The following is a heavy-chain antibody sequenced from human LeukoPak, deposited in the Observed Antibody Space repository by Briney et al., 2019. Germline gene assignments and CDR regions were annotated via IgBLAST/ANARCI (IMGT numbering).Heavy chain of an antibody. CDR2: IYHSGST. J-gene: IGHJ5*02. CDR3: AREAYYYGSGSGNWFDP. CDR1: GGSISSSNW. D-gene: IGHD3-10*01. V-gene: IGHV4-4*02. Sequence: SGTLSLTCAVSGGSISSSNWWSWVRQPPGKGLEWIGEIYHSGSTNYNASLKSRVNISVDKPKNQFSLKLNSVTAADTAVYYCAREAYYYGSGSGNWFDPWGQGTLVTVSS.